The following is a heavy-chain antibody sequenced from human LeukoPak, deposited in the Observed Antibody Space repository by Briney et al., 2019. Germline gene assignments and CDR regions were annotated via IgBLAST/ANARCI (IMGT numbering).Heavy chain of an antibody. CDR1: GYTFTSYD. Sequence: ASVKVSCKASGYTFTSYDINWVRQATGQGLEWMGWMNPNSGNTGYAQKFQGRVTITRNTSISTAYMELSSLRSEDTAVYYCARGAPVYGDYRGRWFDPWGQGTLVTVSS. CDR3: ARGAPVYGDYRGRWFDP. D-gene: IGHD4-17*01. CDR2: MNPNSGNT. V-gene: IGHV1-8*03. J-gene: IGHJ5*02.